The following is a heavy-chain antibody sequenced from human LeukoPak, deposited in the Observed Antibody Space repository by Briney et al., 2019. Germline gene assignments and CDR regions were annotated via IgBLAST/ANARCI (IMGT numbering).Heavy chain of an antibody. CDR2: ISYDGSDK. D-gene: IGHD1-26*01. CDR1: GFTFSLYT. Sequence: PGGSLRLSCAASGFTFSLYTMHWVRQAPGKGLEWVAVISYDGSDKYYADSVKGRFTISRDNSKNTLYLQMNSLRAEDTAVYYCALIFSGTWGQGTLVTVSS. CDR3: ALIFSGT. V-gene: IGHV3-30*04. J-gene: IGHJ5*02.